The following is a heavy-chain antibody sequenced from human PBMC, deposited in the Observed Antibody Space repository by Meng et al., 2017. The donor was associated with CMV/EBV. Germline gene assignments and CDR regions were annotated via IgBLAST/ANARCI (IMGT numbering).Heavy chain of an antibody. CDR2: INHSVST. CDR3: ARGTEQLDIDY. D-gene: IGHD6-13*01. V-gene: IGHV4-34*01. Sequence: LRLSCAVYGGSFSGYYWSWIRQPPGKGLEWIGEINHSVSTNYNPSLKSRVTISVDTSKNQFSLKLSSVTAADTAVYYCARGTEQLDIDYWGQGTLVTVSS. J-gene: IGHJ4*02. CDR1: GGSFSGYY.